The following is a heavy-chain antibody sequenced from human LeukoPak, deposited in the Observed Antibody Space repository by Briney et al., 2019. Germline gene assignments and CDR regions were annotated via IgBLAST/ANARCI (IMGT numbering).Heavy chain of an antibody. Sequence: GASVKASCKASGYTFTGYYMHWVRQAPGQGLEWMGWINPNRGGTNYAQKFQGRVTMTRDTSISTAYMELSRLRSDDTAVYYCATEPVLLWFGDYTGGGYYWGQGTLVTVSS. D-gene: IGHD3-10*01. J-gene: IGHJ4*02. CDR2: INPNRGGT. CDR3: ATEPVLLWFGDYTGGGYY. V-gene: IGHV1-2*02. CDR1: GYTFTGYY.